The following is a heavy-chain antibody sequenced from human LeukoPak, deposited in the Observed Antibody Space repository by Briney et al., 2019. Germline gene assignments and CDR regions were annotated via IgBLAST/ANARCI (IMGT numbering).Heavy chain of an antibody. CDR3: ARHSLAPSYCGGDCPPGWFDP. J-gene: IGHJ5*02. Sequence: SETLSLTCTVSGGSISSSSYYWGWIRQPPGKGLEWIGSIYYSGSTYYNPSLKSRVTISVDTSKNQFSLKLSSVTAADTAVYYCARHSLAPSYCGGDCPPGWFDPWGQGTLVTVSS. V-gene: IGHV4-39*01. CDR2: IYYSGST. D-gene: IGHD2-21*01. CDR1: GGSISSSSYY.